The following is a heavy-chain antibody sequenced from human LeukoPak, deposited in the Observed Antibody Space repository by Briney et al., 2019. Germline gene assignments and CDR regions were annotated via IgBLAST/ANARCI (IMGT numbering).Heavy chain of an antibody. CDR1: GFTFSSYS. CDR2: ISSSSSYI. D-gene: IGHD3-10*01. CDR3: AKGGRITMVRGVVGYYYYSMDV. Sequence: GGSLRLSCATSGFTFSSYSMNWVRQAPGKGLEWVSSISSSSSYIYYADSVKGRFTISRDNAKNSLYLQMNSLRAEDTAVYYCAKGGRITMVRGVVGYYYYSMDVRGQGTTVTVSS. V-gene: IGHV3-21*01. J-gene: IGHJ6*02.